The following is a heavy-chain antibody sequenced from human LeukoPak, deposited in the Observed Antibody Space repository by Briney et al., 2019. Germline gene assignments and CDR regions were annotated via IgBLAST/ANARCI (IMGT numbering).Heavy chain of an antibody. Sequence: ASVKVSCKASGYAFTSYDINWVRQATGQGLEWMGWMNPNSGNTGYAQKFQGRVTMTRNTSISTAYMELSSLRSEDTAVYYCARVGGYDYTIYGDYWGQGTLVTVSS. V-gene: IGHV1-8*01. J-gene: IGHJ4*02. CDR3: ARVGGYDYTIYGDY. D-gene: IGHD5-12*01. CDR2: MNPNSGNT. CDR1: GYAFTSYD.